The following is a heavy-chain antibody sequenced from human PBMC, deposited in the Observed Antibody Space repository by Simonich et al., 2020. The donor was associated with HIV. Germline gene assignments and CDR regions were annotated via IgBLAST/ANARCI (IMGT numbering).Heavy chain of an antibody. V-gene: IGHV3-23*01. Sequence: GKGLELVSAISGSGGNTYYAGSVKGRFTISRDNSKNTLYLQMNSLRAEDTAVYYCSRSWSGVTTPSDYWGQGTVVTVSS. D-gene: IGHD3-3*01. CDR3: SRSWSGVTTPSDY. J-gene: IGHJ4*02. CDR2: ISGSGGNT.